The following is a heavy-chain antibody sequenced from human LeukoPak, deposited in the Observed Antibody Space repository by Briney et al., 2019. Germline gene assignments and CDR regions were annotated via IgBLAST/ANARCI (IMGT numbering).Heavy chain of an antibody. D-gene: IGHD2-15*01. V-gene: IGHV5-51*01. CDR1: GYSFTSYW. Sequence: GESLNTSWKGSGYSFTSYWIGWVRQMPGKGVEWMGIIYPGDSDTRYSPSFRGQVTISADKSISTAYLPWSGLKASDTAMYYCARLAAPYYFDYWGQGTLVTVSS. CDR3: ARLAAPYYFDY. J-gene: IGHJ4*02. CDR2: IYPGDSDT.